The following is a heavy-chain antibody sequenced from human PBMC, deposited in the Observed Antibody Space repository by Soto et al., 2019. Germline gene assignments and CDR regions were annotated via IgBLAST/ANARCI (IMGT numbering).Heavy chain of an antibody. D-gene: IGHD2-2*01. CDR3: ARGTRPSIVVVPAAIWLDV. V-gene: IGHV4-34*01. Sequence: QVQLQQWGAGLLKPSETLSLTCAVYGGSFSGYYWSWIRQPPGKGLEWIGEINHSGSTNYNPSLKGRATEPVAPSKNQFSLKLSSVTAADTAVYYCARGTRPSIVVVPAAIWLDVWGQGTTVTVSS. CDR1: GGSFSGYY. J-gene: IGHJ6*02. CDR2: INHSGST.